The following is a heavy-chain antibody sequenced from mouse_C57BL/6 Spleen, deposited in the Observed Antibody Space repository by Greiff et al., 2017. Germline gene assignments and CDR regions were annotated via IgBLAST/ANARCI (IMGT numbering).Heavy chain of an antibody. D-gene: IGHD2-4*01. V-gene: IGHV10-1*01. Sequence: EVQRVESGGGLVQPKGSLKLSCAASGFSFNTYAMNWVRQAPGKGLEWVARIRSKSNNYATYYADSVKDRFTISRDDSESMLYLQMNNLKTEDTAMYYCVRFVDYDRMDYWGQGTSVTVSS. J-gene: IGHJ4*01. CDR2: IRSKSNNYAT. CDR3: VRFVDYDRMDY. CDR1: GFSFNTYA.